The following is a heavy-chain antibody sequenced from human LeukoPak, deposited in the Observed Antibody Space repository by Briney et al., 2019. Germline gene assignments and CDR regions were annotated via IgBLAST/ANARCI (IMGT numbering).Heavy chain of an antibody. V-gene: IGHV3-11*01. Sequence: GGSLRLSCAASGFTFSDYYMSWIRQAPGKGLEWVSYISSSGSTIYYADSVKGRFTISRDNAKNSLYLQMNSLRAEGTAVYYCARGSYCSGGSCYSVGSYGMDVWGQGTTVTVSS. J-gene: IGHJ6*02. CDR1: GFTFSDYY. CDR3: ARGSYCSGGSCYSVGSYGMDV. D-gene: IGHD2-15*01. CDR2: ISSSGSTI.